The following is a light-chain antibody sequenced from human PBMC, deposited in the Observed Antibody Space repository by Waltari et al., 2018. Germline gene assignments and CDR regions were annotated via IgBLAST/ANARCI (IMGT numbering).Light chain of an antibody. CDR1: QRWTNND. Sequence: SANQRWTNNDVACDQKKAALLPRLLMYGVSSSSSCIPDRFSGSGSGTDFTLSISRLEPQDFVVDYCKQFGSSTTFGQGTRLEIK. CDR3: KQFGSSTT. V-gene: IGKV3-20*01. J-gene: IGKJ5*01. CDR2: GVS.